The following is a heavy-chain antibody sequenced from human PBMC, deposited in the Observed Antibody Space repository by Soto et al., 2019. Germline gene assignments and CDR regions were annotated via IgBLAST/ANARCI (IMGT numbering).Heavy chain of an antibody. CDR3: AKDQGYYYDSSGYYPESAFDI. Sequence: GSLRLSGAASGFACSNYGMHWVRQAPGKGLEWVAVISYDGSNKYYADSVKGRFTISRDNSKNTLYLQMNSLRAEDTAVFYCAKDQGYYYDSSGYYPESAFDIWGQGTMVTVS. CDR1: GFACSNYG. V-gene: IGHV3-30*18. CDR2: ISYDGSNK. J-gene: IGHJ3*02. D-gene: IGHD3-22*01.